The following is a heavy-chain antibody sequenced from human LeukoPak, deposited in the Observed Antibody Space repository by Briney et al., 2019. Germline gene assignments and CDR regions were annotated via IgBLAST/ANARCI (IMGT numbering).Heavy chain of an antibody. CDR1: GFTFSSYA. Sequence: GGSLRLSCAASGFTFSSYAMSWVRQAPGRGLEWVSGFTGNDDRTYYADSVKGRFTISRDNSKNTLFLQMNTLRAEDTAVYFCAKDSCTSAICYTDKFYFDSWGQGTLVTVSS. V-gene: IGHV3-23*01. J-gene: IGHJ4*02. D-gene: IGHD2-8*01. CDR3: AKDSCTSAICYTDKFYFDS. CDR2: FTGNDDRT.